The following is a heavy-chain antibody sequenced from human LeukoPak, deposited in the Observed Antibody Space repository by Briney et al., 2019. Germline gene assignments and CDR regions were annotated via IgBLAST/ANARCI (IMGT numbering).Heavy chain of an antibody. Sequence: PSETLSLTCAVYGGSFRGYYWSWIRQPPGKGLEWIGEIHYTGATNYKPSLKSRVTISGDPSKNQVSLRVSSVTAADTAVYYCARGVLGPYYFDLWGRRSLVTVSS. D-gene: IGHD7-27*01. CDR2: IHYTGAT. CDR3: ARGVLGPYYFDL. CDR1: GGSFRGYY. V-gene: IGHV4-34*01. J-gene: IGHJ2*01.